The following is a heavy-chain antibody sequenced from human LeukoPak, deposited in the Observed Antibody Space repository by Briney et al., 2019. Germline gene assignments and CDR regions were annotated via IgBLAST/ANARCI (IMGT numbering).Heavy chain of an antibody. CDR1: GFTFSSYE. J-gene: IGHJ4*02. CDR3: ARDGGSYAKDY. Sequence: GGSLRLSCAASGFTFSSYEMNWVRQAPGKGLEWVSYISSSGSTIYYADSVKGRFTISRDNAKNSLYLQMNSLRAEDTAVYYCARDGGSYAKDYWGQGTLVTVSS. D-gene: IGHD2-8*01. V-gene: IGHV3-48*03. CDR2: ISSSGSTI.